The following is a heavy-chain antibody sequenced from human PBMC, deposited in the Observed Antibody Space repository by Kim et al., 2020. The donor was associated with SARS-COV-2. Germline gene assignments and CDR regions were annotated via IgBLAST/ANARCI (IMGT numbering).Heavy chain of an antibody. CDR2: KAYGGTT. V-gene: IGHV3-49*02. CDR3: TRTYDY. J-gene: IGHJ4*02. Sequence: KAYGGTTEYAASVKGRFTISRDDSKSIAYLQMNSLKTEDTAVYYCTRTYDYWGQGTLVTVSS.